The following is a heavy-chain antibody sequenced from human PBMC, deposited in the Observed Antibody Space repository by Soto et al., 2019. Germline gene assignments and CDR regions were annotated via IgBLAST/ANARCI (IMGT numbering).Heavy chain of an antibody. D-gene: IGHD2-15*01. V-gene: IGHV4-30-4*01. CDR3: AQAKDSTPGAFDY. J-gene: IGHJ4*02. Sequence: SETLSLTCTVSGDSVSSVGFHWAWLRRPPGKGLEWIGYIYNGGSTYYRPSLESRMHMSLDTSKNQFSLQLNSVTPEDTAVYYCAQAKDSTPGAFDYWGQGTLVTVSS. CDR1: GDSVSSVGFH. CDR2: IYNGGST.